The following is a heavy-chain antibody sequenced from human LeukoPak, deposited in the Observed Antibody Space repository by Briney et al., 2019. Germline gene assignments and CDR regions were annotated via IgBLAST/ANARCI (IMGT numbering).Heavy chain of an antibody. CDR1: GGSFSGYY. V-gene: IGHV4-34*01. J-gene: IGHJ3*02. CDR3: ARPIRAAGSDAFDI. D-gene: IGHD6-19*01. Sequence: SETLSLTCAVCGGSFSGYYWSWIRQPPGKGLEWIGEINHSGSTNYNPTLKSRVTISVDTSKNQFSLKLSSVTAADTAVYYCARPIRAAGSDAFDIWGQGTMVTVSS. CDR2: INHSGST.